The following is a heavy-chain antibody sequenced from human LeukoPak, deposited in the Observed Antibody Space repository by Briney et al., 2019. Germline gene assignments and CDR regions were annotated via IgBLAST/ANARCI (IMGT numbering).Heavy chain of an antibody. CDR3: AREGDGGGQDVDD. D-gene: IGHD2-15*01. V-gene: IGHV1-2*02. Sequence: ASVKVSCKACVHTITCYNMHWVRQAPGQGLEWMGWINPNNGGTNYAQKFQGRVTMTRDTSNSTAYMDLSRLKSDDTAVYYCAREGDGGGQDVDDWGQGTMVTVSS. CDR2: INPNNGGT. CDR1: VHTITCYN. J-gene: IGHJ3*01.